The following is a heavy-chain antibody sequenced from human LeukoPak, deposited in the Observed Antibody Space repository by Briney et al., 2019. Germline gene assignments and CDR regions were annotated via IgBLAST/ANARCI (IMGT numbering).Heavy chain of an antibody. CDR2: ISYDGSNK. J-gene: IGHJ4*02. V-gene: IGHV3-30-3*01. CDR1: GGSISSSS. CDR3: ARDVTGDCGGDCYSDY. D-gene: IGHD2-21*02. Sequence: LSLTCTVSGGSISSSSYYWGWIRQPPGKGLEWVAVISYDGSNKYYADSVKGRFTISKDNSKNTLYLQMNSLRAEDTAVYYCARDVTGDCGGDCYSDYWGQGTLVTVSS.